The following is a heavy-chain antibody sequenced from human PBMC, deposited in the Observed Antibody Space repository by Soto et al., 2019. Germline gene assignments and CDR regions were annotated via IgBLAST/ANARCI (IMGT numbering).Heavy chain of an antibody. CDR1: GGTFSSYA. CDR2: IIPIFGTA. Sequence: SVKVSCKASGGTFSSYAISWVRQAPGQGLEWMGGIIPIFGTANYAQKFQGRVTITADESTSTAYMELSSLRSEDTAVYYCARDPVDTAMVFNGMAVRGQGTTVTVSS. D-gene: IGHD5-18*01. V-gene: IGHV1-69*13. J-gene: IGHJ6*02. CDR3: ARDPVDTAMVFNGMAV.